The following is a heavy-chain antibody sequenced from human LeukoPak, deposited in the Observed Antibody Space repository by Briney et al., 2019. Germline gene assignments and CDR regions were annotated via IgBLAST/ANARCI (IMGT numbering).Heavy chain of an antibody. J-gene: IGHJ3*02. D-gene: IGHD3-3*01. V-gene: IGHV4-61*02. CDR3: ARDLYDFWSGYPAEAFDI. CDR2: IYSSGST. Sequence: SETLSLTCTVSGGSISSGSYYWSWIRQPAGKGPEWIGRIYSSGSTNYNPSLKSRVTISVDTSKNQFSLKLSSVTAADTAVYYCARDLYDFWSGYPAEAFDIWGQGTMVTVSS. CDR1: GGSISSGSYY.